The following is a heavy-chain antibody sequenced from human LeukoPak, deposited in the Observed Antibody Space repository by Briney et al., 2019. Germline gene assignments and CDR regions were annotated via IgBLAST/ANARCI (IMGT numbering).Heavy chain of an antibody. D-gene: IGHD4-17*01. CDR2: ISDSGGST. CDR3: ARDLTSVPTR. V-gene: IGHV3-64*04. CDR1: GFPFSSYA. J-gene: IGHJ4*02. Sequence: GGSLRLSCSASGFPFSSYAMHWVRQAPGKGLEYVSAISDSGGSTYYVDSVKGRFTISRDNAKNSVYLQMNSLRNEDTAVYYCARDLTSVPTRWGQGTLVTVSS.